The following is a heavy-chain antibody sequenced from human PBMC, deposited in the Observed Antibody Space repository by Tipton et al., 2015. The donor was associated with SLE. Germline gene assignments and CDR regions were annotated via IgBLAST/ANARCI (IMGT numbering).Heavy chain of an antibody. V-gene: IGHV1-18*01. CDR3: ARDVKGLDVDY. CDR2: INVYNGNT. CDR1: GYTFTSYS. Sequence: QLVQSGAELKKPGASVKVSCKASGYTFTSYSISWVRQAPGQGLEWMGWINVYNGNTKYAQSLQGRVTMTTDTSTRTAYMELRSLRSDDTAVYYCARDVKGLDVDYWGQGTLVTVSS. D-gene: IGHD5-12*01. J-gene: IGHJ4*02.